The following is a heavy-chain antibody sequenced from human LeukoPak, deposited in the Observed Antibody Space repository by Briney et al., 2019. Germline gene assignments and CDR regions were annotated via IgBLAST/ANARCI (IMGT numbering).Heavy chain of an antibody. CDR3: ARDRDCSSTSCHNTRPCYFDY. CDR1: GDSVSSNSAA. V-gene: IGHV6-1*01. CDR2: TYYRSKWYN. J-gene: IGHJ4*02. D-gene: IGHD2-2*01. Sequence: SQTLSLTCATSGDSVSSNSAAWNWIRQSLSRGLEWLGRTYYRSKWYNDYAVSVKSRITINPDTSKNQFSLQLNSVTPEDTAVYYCARDRDCSSTSCHNTRPCYFDYWGQGTLVTVSS.